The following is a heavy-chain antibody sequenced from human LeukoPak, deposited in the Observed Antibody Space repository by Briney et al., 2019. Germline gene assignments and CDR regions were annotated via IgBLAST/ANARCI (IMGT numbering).Heavy chain of an antibody. Sequence: SETLSLTCAVYGGSFSGYYWSWIRQPPGKGLEWIWEINHSGSTNYDPSLKSRVTISVDTSKNQFSLKLSSVTAADTAVYYCARVRSSGYYGRWAAYYFDYWGQGTLVTVSS. CDR3: ARVRSSGYYGRWAAYYFDY. CDR2: INHSGST. J-gene: IGHJ4*02. D-gene: IGHD3-22*01. CDR1: GGSFSGYY. V-gene: IGHV4-34*01.